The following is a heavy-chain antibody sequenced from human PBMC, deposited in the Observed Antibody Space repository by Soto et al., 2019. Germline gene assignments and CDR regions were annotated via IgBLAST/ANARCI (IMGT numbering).Heavy chain of an antibody. V-gene: IGHV3-33*01. J-gene: IGHJ4*02. CDR3: ARESLTSVSFDY. Sequence: GGSLRLSCAASGFTFSSYGMHWVRQAPGKGLEWVAVIWYDGSNKYYADSVKGRFTISRDNSKNTLYLQMNSLRAEDTAVYYCARESLTSVSFDYWGQGTLVTVSS. CDR1: GFTFSSYG. CDR2: IWYDGSNK. D-gene: IGHD3-16*01.